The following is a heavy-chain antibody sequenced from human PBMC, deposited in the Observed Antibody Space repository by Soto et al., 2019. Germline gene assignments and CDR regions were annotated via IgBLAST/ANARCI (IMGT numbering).Heavy chain of an antibody. J-gene: IGHJ3*01. CDR3: APLMITYGGVVADDAFDF. V-gene: IGHV2-5*02. D-gene: IGHD3-16*02. CDR1: GFSLSSSRVG. Sequence: QITLTESGPTLVKPTQTLTLTCTFSGFSLSSSRVGVAWIRQPPGKALEWLAVIYWDGDKRYSPSLRSRLTITKDTSKNLLVLTMTNVDPVDTATYFCAPLMITYGGVVADDAFDFWGQGTMVTISS. CDR2: IYWDGDK.